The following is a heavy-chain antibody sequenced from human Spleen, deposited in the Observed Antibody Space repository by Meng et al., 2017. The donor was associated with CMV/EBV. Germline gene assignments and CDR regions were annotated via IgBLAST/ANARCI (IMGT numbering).Heavy chain of an antibody. Sequence: SGFTFSNSGMRWVRQAPGKGLEWVSSISSSSSYIYYADSVKGRFTISRDNAKNSLYLQMNSLRAEDTAVYYCARAGVGSYDSSGYYPHWGQGTLVTVSS. D-gene: IGHD3-22*01. CDR3: ARAGVGSYDSSGYYPH. J-gene: IGHJ4*02. CDR1: GFTFSNSG. CDR2: ISSSSSYI. V-gene: IGHV3-21*01.